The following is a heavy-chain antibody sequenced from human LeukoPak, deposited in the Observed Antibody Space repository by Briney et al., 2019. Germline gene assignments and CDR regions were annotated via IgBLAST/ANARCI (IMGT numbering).Heavy chain of an antibody. J-gene: IGHJ4*02. CDR3: ATRRTEGLFIRGFDY. CDR1: GYTFTGYY. D-gene: IGHD3/OR15-3a*01. V-gene: IGHV1-2*02. CDR2: INPNIGGT. Sequence: ASVKVSCKASGYTFTGYYMHWVRQAPGQGLEWMGWINPNIGGTNYAQKFQGRVTMTRDTSISTAYMELSSLRSEDTAVYYCATRRTEGLFIRGFDYWGQGTLVTVSS.